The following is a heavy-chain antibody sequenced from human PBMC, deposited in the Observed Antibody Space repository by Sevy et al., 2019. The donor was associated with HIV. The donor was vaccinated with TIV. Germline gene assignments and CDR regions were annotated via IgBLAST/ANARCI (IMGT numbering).Heavy chain of an antibody. D-gene: IGHD6-13*01. CDR2: ISYEGTET. J-gene: IGHJ4*01. Sequence: GGSLRLSCAASGFAFSSHAMHWVRQAPGKGLEWVAVISYEGTETFYAASVAGRFTISRDNSKNMLSLQIKSLRPEDTAVYYCARDGGYSIKWYPLYWGHGTLVTVSS. CDR3: ARDGGYSIKWYPLY. CDR1: GFAFSSHA. V-gene: IGHV3-30-3*01.